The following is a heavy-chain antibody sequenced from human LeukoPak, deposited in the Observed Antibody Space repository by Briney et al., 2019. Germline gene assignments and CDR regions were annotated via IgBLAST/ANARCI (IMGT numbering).Heavy chain of an antibody. CDR3: VNSGYKRREGDY. Sequence: GGSLRLSCAASGFTFDDYAMHWVRQAPGKGLEWVSGISWNSGSIGYADSVKGRFTISRDNAKNSLYLQMNSLGAEDTALYYCVNSGYKRREGDYWGQGTLVTVSS. CDR1: GFTFDDYA. D-gene: IGHD5-12*01. J-gene: IGHJ4*02. CDR2: ISWNSGSI. V-gene: IGHV3-9*01.